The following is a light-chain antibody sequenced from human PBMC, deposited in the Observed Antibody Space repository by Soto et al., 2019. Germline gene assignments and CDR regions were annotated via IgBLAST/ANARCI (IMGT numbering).Light chain of an antibody. CDR2: QAS. J-gene: IGKJ2*01. CDR1: QSISSW. CDR3: QQYNSYSPYT. V-gene: IGKV1-5*03. Sequence: DIQMTQSPSTLSASVGDRVTITCWASQSISSWLAWYQQKPGKAPKLLIYQASSLESGVPSRFSGSGSGTEFTLTISSLQPDDFATYYCQQYNSYSPYTFGQGTKLEVK.